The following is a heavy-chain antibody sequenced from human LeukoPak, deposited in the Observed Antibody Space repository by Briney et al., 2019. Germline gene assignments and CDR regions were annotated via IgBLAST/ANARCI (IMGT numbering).Heavy chain of an antibody. V-gene: IGHV3-30-3*01. Sequence: GGSLRLSCVASGFTFSTYAMHWVRQAPGKGLDWVAVISYDGSNKYYADSVKGRFTISRDNSKNTLYLQVNSLRAEDTAVYYCARGAAAGYYFDYWGQGTLVTVSS. CDR2: ISYDGSNK. CDR3: ARGAAAGYYFDY. CDR1: GFTFSTYA. J-gene: IGHJ4*02. D-gene: IGHD6-13*01.